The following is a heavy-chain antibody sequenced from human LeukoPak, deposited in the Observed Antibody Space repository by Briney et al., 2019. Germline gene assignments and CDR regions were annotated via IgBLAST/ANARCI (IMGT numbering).Heavy chain of an antibody. CDR2: IYYSGST. CDR3: AREEPCSGGSCYGNWFDP. D-gene: IGHD2-15*01. V-gene: IGHV4-31*03. CDR1: GGSISSGGYY. J-gene: IGHJ5*02. Sequence: SQTLSLTCTVSGGSISSGGYYWSWIRQPPGKGLEWIGYIYYSGSTYYNPSLKSRVTISVDTSKNQFSLKLSSVTAADTAVYYCAREEPCSGGSCYGNWFDPWGQGTLVTVSS.